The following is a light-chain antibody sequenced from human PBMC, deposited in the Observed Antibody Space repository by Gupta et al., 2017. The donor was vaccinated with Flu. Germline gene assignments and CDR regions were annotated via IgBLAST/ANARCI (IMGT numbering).Light chain of an antibody. V-gene: IGKV4-1*01. CDR3: QQYCSLAST. CDR2: GTS. Sequence: ETAPRDRKTSQSVACTYINSNYLAWYQQKLGQAPKLLMYGTSTRETGVPDRFSGSGSGTDFTLTVSRLKAEDLAVYYCQQYCSLASTFGQGTKLEVK. CDR1: QSVACTYINSNY. J-gene: IGKJ1*01.